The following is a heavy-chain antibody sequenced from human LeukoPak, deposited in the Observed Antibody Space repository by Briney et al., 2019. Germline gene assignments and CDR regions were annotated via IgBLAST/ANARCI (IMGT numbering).Heavy chain of an antibody. J-gene: IGHJ4*02. V-gene: IGHV1-46*03. CDR1: GYTFTSYY. D-gene: IGHD2-2*01. Sequence: ASVKVSCKTSGYTFTSYYMHWMRQAPGQGLEWVGMINPNGGGTSSAQKFQGRVTMTRDTSTSTVYMDLSSLRSEDTAIYYCARRGGCISTSCNLDYWGQGTLVTVSS. CDR2: INPNGGGT. CDR3: ARRGGCISTSCNLDY.